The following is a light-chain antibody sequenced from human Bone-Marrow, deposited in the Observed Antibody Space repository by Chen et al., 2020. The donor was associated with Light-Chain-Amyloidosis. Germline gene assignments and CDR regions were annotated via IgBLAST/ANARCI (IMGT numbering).Light chain of an antibody. Sequence: QSALTQPASVSGSPGQSITISCTGTSSDIGAYNYVSWYQQHPGKAPTLMIYDVNNRPAGVSNRFAGSKSGDTASLTISGLQTEDEADYYCSSYTSSSTRVFGGGTKVTVL. CDR1: SSDIGAYNY. CDR2: DVN. CDR3: SSYTSSSTRV. J-gene: IGLJ3*02. V-gene: IGLV2-14*03.